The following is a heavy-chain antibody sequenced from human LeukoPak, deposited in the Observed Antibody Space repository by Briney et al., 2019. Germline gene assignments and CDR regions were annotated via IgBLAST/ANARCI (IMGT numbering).Heavy chain of an antibody. CDR1: GFTFSSYA. J-gene: IGHJ4*02. CDR2: ISYDGSNK. Sequence: PGGSLRLSCAASGFTFSSYAMHWVRQAPGKGLEWVAVISYDGSNKYYADSVKGRFTISRDNSKNTLYLQMNSLRAEDTAVYYCAKDDVAVAAPNYWGQGTLVTVSS. V-gene: IGHV3-30-3*01. CDR3: AKDDVAVAAPNY. D-gene: IGHD6-19*01.